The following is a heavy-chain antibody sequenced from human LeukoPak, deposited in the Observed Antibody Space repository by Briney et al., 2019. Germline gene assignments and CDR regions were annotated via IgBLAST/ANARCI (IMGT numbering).Heavy chain of an antibody. Sequence: GRSLRLSCAASGFTFDDYAMHWVRQAPGKGLEWVAVISYDGSNKYYADSVKGRFTISRDNSKNTLYLQMNSLRAEDTAVYYCAKDLYSSGWFPFDYWGQGTLVTVSS. V-gene: IGHV3-30*18. CDR3: AKDLYSSGWFPFDY. CDR2: ISYDGSNK. J-gene: IGHJ4*02. CDR1: GFTFDDYA. D-gene: IGHD6-19*01.